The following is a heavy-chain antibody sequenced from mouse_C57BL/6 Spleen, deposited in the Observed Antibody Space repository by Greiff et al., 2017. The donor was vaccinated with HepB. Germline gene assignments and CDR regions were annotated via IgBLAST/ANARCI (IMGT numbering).Heavy chain of an antibody. V-gene: IGHV1-22*01. D-gene: IGHD1-1*01. Sequence: EVQLQQSGPELVKPGASVKMSCKASGYTFTDYNMHWVKQSHGKSLEWIGYINPNNGGTSYNQKFKGKATLTVNKSSSTAYMELRSLTSEESAVYYCARWITTVVAFDYWGQGTTLTVSS. CDR1: GYTFTDYN. CDR3: ARWITTVVAFDY. J-gene: IGHJ2*01. CDR2: INPNNGGT.